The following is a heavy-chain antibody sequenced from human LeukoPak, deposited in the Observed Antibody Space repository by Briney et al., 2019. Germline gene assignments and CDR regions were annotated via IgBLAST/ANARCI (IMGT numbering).Heavy chain of an antibody. D-gene: IGHD5-12*01. J-gene: IGHJ4*02. Sequence: PGGSLRLSCAASGFTFSSYWMSWVRQAPGKGLEWVANIKQDGSEKYYVDSVKGRFTVSRDNAENSLYLQTNSLRAEDTAIYYCARLWGDATIFDLWGQGTLVTVSS. V-gene: IGHV3-7*01. CDR2: IKQDGSEK. CDR3: ARLWGDATIFDL. CDR1: GFTFSSYW.